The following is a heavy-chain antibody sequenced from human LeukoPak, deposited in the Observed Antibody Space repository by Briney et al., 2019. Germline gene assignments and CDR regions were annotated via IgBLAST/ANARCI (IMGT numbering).Heavy chain of an antibody. D-gene: IGHD2-2*01. CDR2: INHSGST. J-gene: IGHJ5*02. V-gene: IGHV4-34*01. CDR3: ARGMVVPAAKNWSDP. Sequence: SETLSLTCAVYGGSFSGYYWSWIRQPPGKGLEWIGEINHSGSTNYNPSLKSRVTISVDTSKNQFSLKLSSVTAADTAVYYCARGMVVPAAKNWSDPWGQGTLVTVSS. CDR1: GGSFSGYY.